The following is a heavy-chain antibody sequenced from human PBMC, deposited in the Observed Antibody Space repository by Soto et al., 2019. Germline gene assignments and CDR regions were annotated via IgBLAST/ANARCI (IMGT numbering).Heavy chain of an antibody. D-gene: IGHD6-25*01. CDR3: AKGRGFYNSRGYEPYGP. V-gene: IGHV3-23*01. CDR2: ISGSGGDT. J-gene: IGHJ5*02. CDR1: GFSFSSYG. Sequence: GGSLRLSCVASGFSFSSYGMSWVRHAPGKGLEWVSSISGSGGDTYYADSVKGRFTISRDNAENTLYLQMKSQTVEHTARYYCAKGRGFYNSRGYEPYGPSVQGPLVTV.